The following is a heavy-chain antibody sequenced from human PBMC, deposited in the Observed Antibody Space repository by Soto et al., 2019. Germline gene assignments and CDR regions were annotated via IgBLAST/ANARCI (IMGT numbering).Heavy chain of an antibody. Sequence: HPVGSLRLSCAASGLSFGSYALSWVRQAPGKGLEWVSTISGSDGKTFYADSVKGRFSISRDTSQNTLYLQMNSLRADDTAIYYCARWSYLDYWGQGTRVTVSS. CDR3: ARWSYLDY. J-gene: IGHJ4*02. CDR1: GLSFGSYA. V-gene: IGHV3-23*01. CDR2: ISGSDGKT. D-gene: IGHD3-3*01.